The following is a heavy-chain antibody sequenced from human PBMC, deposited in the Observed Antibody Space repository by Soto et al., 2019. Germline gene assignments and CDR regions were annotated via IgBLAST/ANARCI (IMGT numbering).Heavy chain of an antibody. V-gene: IGHV3-30*18. CDR3: AKAPYYDFWSGYRPGNGDYFDY. D-gene: IGHD3-3*01. CDR1: GVTFSSYG. Sequence: PGGSLRLSCAASGVTFSSYGMHWVRQAPGKGLEWVAVISYDGSNKYYADSVKGRFTISRDNSKNTLYLQMNSLRAEDTAVYYCAKAPYYDFWSGYRPGNGDYFDYWGQGTLVTVSS. J-gene: IGHJ4*02. CDR2: ISYDGSNK.